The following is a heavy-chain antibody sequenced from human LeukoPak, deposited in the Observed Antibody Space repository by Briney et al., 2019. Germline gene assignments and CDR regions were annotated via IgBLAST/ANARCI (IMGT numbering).Heavy chain of an antibody. J-gene: IGHJ6*03. D-gene: IGHD6-13*01. CDR3: ARGGSSSWSTYYYYYMDV. CDR1: GGSISSSSYY. CDR2: IYYSGST. Sequence: SETLSLTCTVSGGSISSSSYYWGWIRQPPGKGLEWIGYIYYSGSTNYNPSLKSRVTISVDTSKNQFSLKLSSVTAADTAVYYCARGGSSSWSTYYYYYMDVWGKGTTVTISS. V-gene: IGHV4-61*05.